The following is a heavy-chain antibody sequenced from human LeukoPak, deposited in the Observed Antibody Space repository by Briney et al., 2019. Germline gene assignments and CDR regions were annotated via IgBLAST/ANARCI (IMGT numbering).Heavy chain of an antibody. CDR2: INHSGST. V-gene: IGHV4-34*01. D-gene: IGHD3-9*01. CDR1: GGSFSGYY. J-gene: IGHJ4*02. CDR3: ARKKAYYDILTGYYRRHYFDY. Sequence: PSETLSLTCAVYGGSFSGYYWSWIRQPPGKGLEWIGEINHSGSTNYNPSLKSRVTISVDTSKNQFSLKLSSVTAADTAVYYCARKKAYYDILTGYYRRHYFDYWGQGTLVTVSS.